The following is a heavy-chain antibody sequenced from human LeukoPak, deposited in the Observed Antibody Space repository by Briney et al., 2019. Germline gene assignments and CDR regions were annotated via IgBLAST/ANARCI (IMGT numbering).Heavy chain of an antibody. CDR1: GFTVSSRN. D-gene: IGHD5-18*01. J-gene: IGHJ4*02. CDR2: IYSDGNT. V-gene: IGHV3-53*01. CDR3: ARGCSYGNFDY. Sequence: GGSLRLSCAASGFTVSSRNMNWVRQTPGKGLEWVSVIYSDGNTYYADSVKGRFTISRDNSKNTLYLQMNSLRAEDTAIYYCARGCSYGNFDYWGQGTLVTVSS.